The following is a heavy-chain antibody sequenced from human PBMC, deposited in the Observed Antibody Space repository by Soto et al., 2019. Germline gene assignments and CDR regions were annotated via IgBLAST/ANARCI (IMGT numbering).Heavy chain of an antibody. D-gene: IGHD3-22*01. Sequence: PGGSLRLSCAASGFTFSSYSMNWVRQAPGKGLEWVSSISSSSSYIYYAASVKGRFTISRANAKNSLYLQMNSMGAEDTAVYYCAREQALGSSGYSGAFDIWGQGTMVTVSS. CDR1: GFTFSSYS. V-gene: IGHV3-21*01. CDR2: ISSSSSYI. CDR3: AREQALGSSGYSGAFDI. J-gene: IGHJ3*02.